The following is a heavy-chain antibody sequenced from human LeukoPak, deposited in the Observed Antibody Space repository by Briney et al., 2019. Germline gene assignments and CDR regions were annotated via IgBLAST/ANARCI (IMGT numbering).Heavy chain of an antibody. J-gene: IGHJ2*01. Sequence: SETLSLTCAVYRGSFSGYYWSWIRQPPGKGLEWIGEISHSGSTNYNPSLKSRVTVSVDTSKNQFSLKLSSVTAADTAVYYCARQYRRWLVQYFDLWGRGTLVTVSS. V-gene: IGHV4-34*01. CDR3: ARQYRRWLVQYFDL. CDR1: RGSFSGYY. D-gene: IGHD6-19*01. CDR2: ISHSGST.